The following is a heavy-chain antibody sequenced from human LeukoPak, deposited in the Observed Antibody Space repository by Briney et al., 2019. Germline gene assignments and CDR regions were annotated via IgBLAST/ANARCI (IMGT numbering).Heavy chain of an antibody. CDR2: IIPILGIA. CDR1: GGTFSSYT. J-gene: IGHJ4*02. Sequence: GVSVKVSCKASGGTFSSYTISWVRQAPGQGLEWMGRIIPILGIANYAQKFQGRVTITADKSTSTAYMELSSLRSEDTAVYYCARSRSPYYYDSSGQYDLDYWGQGTLVTVSS. D-gene: IGHD3-22*01. V-gene: IGHV1-69*02. CDR3: ARSRSPYYYDSSGQYDLDY.